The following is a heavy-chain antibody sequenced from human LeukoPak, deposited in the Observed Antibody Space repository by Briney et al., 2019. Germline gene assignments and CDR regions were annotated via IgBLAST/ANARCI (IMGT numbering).Heavy chain of an antibody. CDR1: GGTFSSYA. D-gene: IGHD3-22*01. J-gene: IGHJ2*01. CDR3: ARELGYYDSSGYYSDWYFDL. CDR2: IIPIFGTA. V-gene: IGHV1-69*05. Sequence: GASVKVSCKASGGTFSSYAISWVRQAPGQGLEWMGGIIPIFGTANYAQKFQGRVTITTDESTSTAYMELSSLRSEDTAVYYCARELGYYDSSGYYSDWYFDLWGRGTLVTVSS.